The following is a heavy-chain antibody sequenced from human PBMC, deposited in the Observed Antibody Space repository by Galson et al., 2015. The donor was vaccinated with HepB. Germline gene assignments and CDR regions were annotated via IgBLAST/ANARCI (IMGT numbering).Heavy chain of an antibody. CDR3: ARPVLAAGYYGMDV. V-gene: IGHV3-23*01. Sequence: SLKLSCAASGFTFKNYAMTWVRQAPGKGLEWVSAISGGGASTYYADSVRGRFTISRDKSKNTLYLQMNSLRAEDTAVYYCARPVLAAGYYGMDVWGQGTTVAVSS. CDR2: ISGGGAST. CDR1: GFTFKNYA. D-gene: IGHD3-3*02. J-gene: IGHJ6*02.